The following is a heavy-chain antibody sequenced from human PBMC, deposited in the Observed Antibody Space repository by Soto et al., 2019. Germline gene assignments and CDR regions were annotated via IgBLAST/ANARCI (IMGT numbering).Heavy chain of an antibody. CDR1: GFTFSSYS. D-gene: IGHD2-2*01. CDR2: ISSSSSYI. Sequence: GGSLRLSCAASGFTFSSYSMNWVRQAPGKGLEWVSSISSSSSYIYYADSVKGRFTISRDNAKNSLYLQMNSLRAEDTAVYYSATNPLHADYYYGLDVWGQGTPVTVSS. CDR3: ATNPLHADYYYGLDV. J-gene: IGHJ6*02. V-gene: IGHV3-21*01.